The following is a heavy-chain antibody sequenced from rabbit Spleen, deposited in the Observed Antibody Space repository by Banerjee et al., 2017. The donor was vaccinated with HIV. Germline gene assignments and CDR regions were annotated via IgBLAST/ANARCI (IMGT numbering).Heavy chain of an antibody. Sequence: QEQLLESGGGLVKPEGSLKLSCTASGFSFSDKAVMCWVRQAPGKGLEWIACINAVTGKAVYASWAKGRFTFSKTSSTTVTLQMTSLTVADTATYFCARDSSTSFSTYGMDLWGPGTLVTVS. CDR1: GFSFSDKAV. J-gene: IGHJ6*01. CDR2: INAVTGKA. V-gene: IGHV1S45*01. D-gene: IGHD1-1*01. CDR3: ARDSSTSFSTYGMDL.